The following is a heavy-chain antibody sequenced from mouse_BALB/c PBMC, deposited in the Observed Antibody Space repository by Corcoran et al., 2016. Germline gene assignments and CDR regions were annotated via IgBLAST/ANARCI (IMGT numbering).Heavy chain of an antibody. D-gene: IGHD2-4*01. Sequence: EVQLQQSGAELVKPGASVKLSCTASGFNIKDTYMHWVKQRPEQGLEWIGRIDPANGNTKYDPKFQGKATITDDTSSNTAYLQLSSLTSEDTAVYYCARNGDDYDEKVRAGFAYWGQGTLVTVSA. J-gene: IGHJ3*01. CDR3: ARNGDDYDEKVRAGFAY. CDR1: GFNIKDTY. V-gene: IGHV14-3*02. CDR2: IDPANGNT.